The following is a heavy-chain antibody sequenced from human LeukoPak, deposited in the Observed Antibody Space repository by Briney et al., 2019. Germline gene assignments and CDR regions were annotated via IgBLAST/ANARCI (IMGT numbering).Heavy chain of an antibody. CDR2: ISAYNGNT. J-gene: IGHJ4*02. CDR1: GYTFTSYG. D-gene: IGHD3-22*01. CDR3: ARGGDYYDSSGYFLLFDY. Sequence: ASVKVSCKASGYTFTSYGIRWVRRAPGQGLEWMGWISAYNGNTDYAQKLQGRVTMTTDTSTSTAYMELRSLRSDDTAVYYCARGGDYYDSSGYFLLFDYWGQRTLVTVSS. V-gene: IGHV1-18*01.